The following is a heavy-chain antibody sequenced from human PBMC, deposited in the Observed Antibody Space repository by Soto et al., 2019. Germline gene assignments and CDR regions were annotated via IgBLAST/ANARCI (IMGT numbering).Heavy chain of an antibody. J-gene: IGHJ2*01. CDR2: ISGSGGST. V-gene: IGHV3-23*01. Sequence: EVQLLESGGGLVQPGGSLRLSCAASGFPFSSYSMSWVRQAPGKGLEWVSAISGSGGSTYYADSVKGRFTISRDNSKNTVYLQMNSLRAEDTAVDYCATQRWLQSRGYFDLWGRGTLVTVSS. D-gene: IGHD5-12*01. CDR3: ATQRWLQSRGYFDL. CDR1: GFPFSSYS.